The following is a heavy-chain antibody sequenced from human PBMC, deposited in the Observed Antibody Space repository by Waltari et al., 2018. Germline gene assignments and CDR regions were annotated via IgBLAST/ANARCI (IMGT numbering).Heavy chain of an antibody. CDR3: ARASYSGSYLGYYFDY. CDR2: IIPILGIA. Sequence: QVQLVQSGAEVKKPGSSVKVSCKASGGTFSSYAISWVRQAPGQGLEWMGRIIPILGIANYAQKFQGRVTITTDKSTSTAYMELSSLRSEDTAVYYCARASYSGSYLGYYFDYWGQGTLVTVSS. CDR1: GGTFSSYA. J-gene: IGHJ4*02. D-gene: IGHD1-26*01. V-gene: IGHV1-69*09.